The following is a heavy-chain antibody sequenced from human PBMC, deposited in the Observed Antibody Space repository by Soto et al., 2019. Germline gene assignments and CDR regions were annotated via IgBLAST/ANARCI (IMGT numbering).Heavy chain of an antibody. V-gene: IGHV4-31*03. Sequence: PSETLSLTCSVSGASINTGGYYWSWIRQHPGKGLEWIGFIYYSGTTFYNPSLESRVIISLDTSKNQFSLKLNSVTAADTAVYYCARERIGYTYNNGTWGQGTLVTVS. D-gene: IGHD2-2*02. CDR1: GASINTGGYY. CDR3: ARERIGYTYNNGT. J-gene: IGHJ5*02. CDR2: IYYSGTT.